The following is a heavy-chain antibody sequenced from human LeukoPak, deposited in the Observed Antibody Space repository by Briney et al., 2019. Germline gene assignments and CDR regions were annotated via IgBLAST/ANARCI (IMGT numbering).Heavy chain of an antibody. Sequence: SETLSLTCAVYGGSFSGYYWSWIRQPPGKGLEWIGEINHSGSTNYNPYLKSRVTISVDTSKNQFSLKLSSVTAADTAVYYCARSFVAAGGYYYYMDVWGKGTTVTVSS. CDR3: ARSFVAAGGYYYYMDV. V-gene: IGHV4-34*01. CDR2: INHSGST. J-gene: IGHJ6*03. CDR1: GGSFSGYY. D-gene: IGHD6-19*01.